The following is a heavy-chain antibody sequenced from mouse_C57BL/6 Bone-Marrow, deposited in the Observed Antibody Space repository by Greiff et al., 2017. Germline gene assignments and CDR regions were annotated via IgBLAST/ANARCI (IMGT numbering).Heavy chain of an antibody. CDR2: IYPGDGDT. J-gene: IGHJ2*01. CDR1: GYAFSSSW. V-gene: IGHV1-82*01. Sequence: QVQLKQSGPELVKPGASVKISCKASGYAFSSSWMNWVKQSPGKGLEWIGRIYPGDGDTNYNGKFKGKATLTADKSSSTAYMQLSSLTSEDSAVYFCARWLPPFDYWGQGTTLTVSS. CDR3: ARWLPPFDY. D-gene: IGHD2-2*01.